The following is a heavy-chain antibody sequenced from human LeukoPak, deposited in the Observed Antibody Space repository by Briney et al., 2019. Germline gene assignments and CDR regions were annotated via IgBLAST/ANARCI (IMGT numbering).Heavy chain of an antibody. Sequence: KPSETLSLTCTVAGASISSTSYCWDWLRQPPGKGLEWIGSIYYGGSTYYYPSLKSRVTISADTSKNQFSLKLNSVTAADSAVYSCACLEKQWQVFGFDYWGQGSLVTVSS. CDR3: ACLEKQWQVFGFDY. D-gene: IGHD3-3*01. CDR1: GASISSTSYC. CDR2: IYYGGST. J-gene: IGHJ4*02. V-gene: IGHV4-39*01.